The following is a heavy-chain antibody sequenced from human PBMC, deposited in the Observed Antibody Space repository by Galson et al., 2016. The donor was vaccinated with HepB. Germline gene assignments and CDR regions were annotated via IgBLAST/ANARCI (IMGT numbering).Heavy chain of an antibody. Sequence: SVKVSCKASSYAFTSYGVAWVRQAPGEGLEWMGWIVPFNGHTKNAEKFQDRVTFSADPSTGTASMQLRSLRSDDTAVYYCARAGVGAPITGDYYYYGLDVWGQGTPVTVSS. CDR1: SYAFTSYG. V-gene: IGHV1-18*01. CDR2: IVPFNGHT. CDR3: ARAGVGAPITGDYYYYGLDV. J-gene: IGHJ6*02. D-gene: IGHD1-1*01.